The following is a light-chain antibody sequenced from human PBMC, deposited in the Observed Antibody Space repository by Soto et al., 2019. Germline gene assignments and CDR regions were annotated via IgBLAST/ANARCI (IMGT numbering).Light chain of an antibody. J-gene: IGKJ2*01. CDR1: QSIGSG. CDR2: KAT. V-gene: IGKV1-5*03. CDR3: QQYKAYSYT. Sequence: DIQMTQSPSTLSASVGDGVTITCRASQSIGSGLAWYQQRPGKAPKLLIYKATNLQEGVPSRFSGSGSGTDFSLTISSLQPVDSATYYCQQYKAYSYTFGQGTKLEMK.